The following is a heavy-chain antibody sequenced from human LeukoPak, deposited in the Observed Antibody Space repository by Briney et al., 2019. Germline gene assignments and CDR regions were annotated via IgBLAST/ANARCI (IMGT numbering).Heavy chain of an antibody. V-gene: IGHV4-4*07. J-gene: IGHJ4*02. Sequence: SETLSLTCTVSGGSISSYYWSWIRQPAGKGLEWIGRTYTSGSTNYNPSLKSRVTMSVDTSKNQFSLKLSSVTAADTAVYYCARNYYDSSGYYYGYYFDYWGQGTLVTVSS. D-gene: IGHD3-22*01. CDR2: TYTSGST. CDR1: GGSISSYY. CDR3: ARNYYDSSGYYYGYYFDY.